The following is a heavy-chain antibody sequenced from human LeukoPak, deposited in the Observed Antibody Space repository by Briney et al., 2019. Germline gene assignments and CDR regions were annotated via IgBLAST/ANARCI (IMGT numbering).Heavy chain of an antibody. CDR3: ASRRLNAGYHTFDI. Sequence: SQTLSLTCTVSGGPIIRGVYFWSWIRQPPGKGLGWIGYIHNNGSTYYNPSLTSRVTISLDTSKNQFSLKLSSVTAADTAVHYCASRRLNAGYHTFDIWGQVTMVTVSS. J-gene: IGHJ3*02. CDR1: GGPIIRGVYF. D-gene: IGHD6-13*01. V-gene: IGHV4-30-4*01. CDR2: IHNNGST.